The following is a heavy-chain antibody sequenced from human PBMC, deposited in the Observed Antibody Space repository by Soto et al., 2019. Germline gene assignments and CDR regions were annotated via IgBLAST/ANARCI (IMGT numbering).Heavy chain of an antibody. Sequence: SETLSLTCTVSGGSISSGNYCWSWIRQPPGKGLEWIGFIHYSGSSYYNPSLKSRVTMTRDTSINTAYMELTTLTSDDTAFYYCARGVSAGVDYWGQGTLVTVSS. V-gene: IGHV4-30-4*02. CDR1: GGSISSGNYC. D-gene: IGHD1-26*01. J-gene: IGHJ4*02. CDR3: ARGVSAGVDY. CDR2: IHYSGSS.